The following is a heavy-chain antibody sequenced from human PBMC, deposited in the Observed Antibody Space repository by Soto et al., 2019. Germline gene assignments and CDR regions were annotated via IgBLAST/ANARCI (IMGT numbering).Heavy chain of an antibody. V-gene: IGHV3-23*01. Sequence: GGSLRLSCAASGFTFRTYAMSWVRQAPGKGLEWVSTISDSGTTYYADSVKGRFTISRDNSRNALDLQMNSLRVEDTAVYYCAKGGEGSCSRTSCLYFSDSWGQGTLVTVSS. CDR3: AKGGEGSCSRTSCLYFSDS. D-gene: IGHD2-2*01. J-gene: IGHJ5*02. CDR1: GFTFRTYA. CDR2: ISDSGTT.